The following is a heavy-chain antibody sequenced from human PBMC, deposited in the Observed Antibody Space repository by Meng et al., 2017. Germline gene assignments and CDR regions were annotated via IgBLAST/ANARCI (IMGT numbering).Heavy chain of an antibody. Sequence: QGQLQHWGAGRLKPSETLSLTCAVYGGSFSGYYWSWIRQPPGKGLEWIGEINHSGSTNYNPSLKSRVTISVDTSKNQFSLKLSSVTAADTAVYYCARIGDWGSTRYFDYWGQGTLVTVSS. CDR2: INHSGST. CDR1: GGSFSGYY. CDR3: ARIGDWGSTRYFDY. V-gene: IGHV4-34*01. D-gene: IGHD7-27*01. J-gene: IGHJ4*02.